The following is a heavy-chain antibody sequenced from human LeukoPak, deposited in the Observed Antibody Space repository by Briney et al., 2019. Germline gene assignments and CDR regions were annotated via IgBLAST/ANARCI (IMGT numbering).Heavy chain of an antibody. J-gene: IGHJ5*02. Sequence: GGSQRLSCAASGFTFSSYEMNWVRQAPGKGLEWVSYISFSGSTIYYADSVKGRFTISRDNAKNSLYLQMSSLRAEDTAVYYCASLGYGGNSFYWFDPWGQGTLVTVSS. CDR3: ASLGYGGNSFYWFDP. CDR1: GFTFSSYE. V-gene: IGHV3-48*03. CDR2: ISFSGSTI. D-gene: IGHD4-23*01.